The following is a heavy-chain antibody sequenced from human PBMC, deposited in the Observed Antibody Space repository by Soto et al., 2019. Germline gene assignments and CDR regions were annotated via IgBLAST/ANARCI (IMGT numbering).Heavy chain of an antibody. Sequence: QVQLVQSGAEVKKPGASVKVSCKASGYTFTSYGISWVRQAPGHGLAWMGWISAYNGNTNYAQKLQGRVTMTTDTSTSTAYMELRSLRSDDTAVYYCARCGGDCQYYYYYYMDVWGKGTTVTVSS. J-gene: IGHJ6*03. V-gene: IGHV1-18*01. CDR1: GYTFTSYG. D-gene: IGHD2-21*01. CDR3: ARCGGDCQYYYYYYMDV. CDR2: ISAYNGNT.